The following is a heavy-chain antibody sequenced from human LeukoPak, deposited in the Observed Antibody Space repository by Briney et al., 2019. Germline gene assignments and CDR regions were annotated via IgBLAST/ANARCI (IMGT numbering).Heavy chain of an antibody. Sequence: ASVKVSCKASGYTFTSYGISWVRQAPGQGLEWMGWISAYNGNTNYAQKLQGRVTMTTDTSTSTAYMELRSLRSDGTAVYYCARDLEAVAGHNWFDPWGQGTLVTVSS. CDR2: ISAYNGNT. J-gene: IGHJ5*02. V-gene: IGHV1-18*01. D-gene: IGHD6-19*01. CDR1: GYTFTSYG. CDR3: ARDLEAVAGHNWFDP.